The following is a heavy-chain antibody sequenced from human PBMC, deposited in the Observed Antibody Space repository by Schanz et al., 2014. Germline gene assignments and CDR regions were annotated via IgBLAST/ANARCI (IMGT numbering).Heavy chain of an antibody. J-gene: IGHJ2*01. CDR2: INPNSGGT. V-gene: IGHV1-2*02. Sequence: QVQLVQSGAEVKKLGASVKVSCKASGYTFTDYYMHWVRQAPGQGLEWMGWINPNSGGTKYAQKFQGRVTMTRDTAISTAYLELSRLRSDDTAVYYCARAGQDFEYSSLSPIWYFDLWGRGTLVTVSS. CDR1: GYTFTDYY. D-gene: IGHD6-6*01. CDR3: ARAGQDFEYSSLSPIWYFDL.